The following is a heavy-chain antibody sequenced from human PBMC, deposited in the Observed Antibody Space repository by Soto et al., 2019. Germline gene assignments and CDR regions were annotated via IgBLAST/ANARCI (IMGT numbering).Heavy chain of an antibody. D-gene: IGHD2-21*02. J-gene: IGHJ3*02. CDR3: ARVSGDYVDAFDI. CDR2: IYYSGST. CDR1: GGSISSYY. Sequence: KQSQTLSLTCTVSGGSISSYYWSWIRQPPGKGLEWIGYIYYSGSTNYNPSLKSRVTISVDTSKNQFSLKLSSVTAADTAVYYCARVSGDYVDAFDIWGQGTMVTVSS. V-gene: IGHV4-59*01.